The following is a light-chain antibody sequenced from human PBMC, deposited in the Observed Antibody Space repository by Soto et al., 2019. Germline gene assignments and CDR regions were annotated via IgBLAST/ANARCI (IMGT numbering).Light chain of an antibody. CDR1: QSVSSSY. Sequence: EIVLTQSPGTLSLSPGERATLSCRASQSVSSSYLAWYQQKVGQAPRLLIYGASSRATGIPDRFSGSGSGTDLTLTTTRPEHEDFEVYYCQLYGNSLTFGQGTRLEIK. J-gene: IGKJ5*01. V-gene: IGKV3-20*01. CDR3: QLYGNSLT. CDR2: GAS.